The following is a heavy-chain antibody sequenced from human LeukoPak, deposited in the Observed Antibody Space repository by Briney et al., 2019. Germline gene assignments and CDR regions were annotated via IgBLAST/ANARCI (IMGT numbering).Heavy chain of an antibody. V-gene: IGHV1-8*01. CDR1: GYTFTSYD. J-gene: IGHJ5*02. Sequence: ASVKVSCKASGYTFTSYDINWVRQATGQGLEWMGWMNPNSGNTGYAQKFQGRVTMTEDTSTDTAYMELSSLRSEDTAVYYCATGRYCSSTSCYASDWFDPWGQGTLVTVSS. D-gene: IGHD2-2*01. CDR2: MNPNSGNT. CDR3: ATGRYCSSTSCYASDWFDP.